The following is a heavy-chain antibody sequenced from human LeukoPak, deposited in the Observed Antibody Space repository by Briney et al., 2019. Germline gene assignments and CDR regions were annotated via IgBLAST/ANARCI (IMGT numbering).Heavy chain of an antibody. CDR2: ISGSGGTT. CDR3: AKAGSIRFDY. J-gene: IGHJ4*02. V-gene: IGHV3-23*01. Sequence: GGSLRLSCAASGFTFSSYWMHWVRQAPGKGLEWVSAISGSGGTTYYADPVKGRFTISRDNSKNTLYLQMNSLRAEDTAVYYCAKAGSIRFDYWGQGTLVTVSS. D-gene: IGHD1-26*01. CDR1: GFTFSSYW.